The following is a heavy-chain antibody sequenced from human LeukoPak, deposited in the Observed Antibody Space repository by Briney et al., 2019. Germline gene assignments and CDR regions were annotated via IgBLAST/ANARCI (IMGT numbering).Heavy chain of an antibody. D-gene: IGHD2-2*01. CDR1: GYTFTGYY. V-gene: IGHV1-2*02. CDR2: INPNSGGT. J-gene: IGHJ4*02. Sequence: ASVKVSCKASGYTFTGYYMHWVRQAPGQGLEWMGWINPNSGGTNYAQKFQGRVTMTRNTSISTAYMELSSLRSEDTAVYYCARTYCSSTSCYDYFDYWGQGTLVTVSS. CDR3: ARTYCSSTSCYDYFDY.